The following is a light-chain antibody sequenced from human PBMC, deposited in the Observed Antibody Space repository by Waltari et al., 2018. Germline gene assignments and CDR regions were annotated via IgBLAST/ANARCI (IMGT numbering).Light chain of an antibody. V-gene: IGLV2-14*01. J-gene: IGLJ1*01. CDR2: EVS. Sequence: QSALTQPASVSGSPGQSITISCSGTDSDVGAYDFVSWYQQHPGKAPHLIIYEVSNRPAGMSNRFSASKSGNTASLTISGLQAEDEGDYYCSSYTTSSAPGVFGTGTRVTVL. CDR1: DSDVGAYDF. CDR3: SSYTTSSAPGV.